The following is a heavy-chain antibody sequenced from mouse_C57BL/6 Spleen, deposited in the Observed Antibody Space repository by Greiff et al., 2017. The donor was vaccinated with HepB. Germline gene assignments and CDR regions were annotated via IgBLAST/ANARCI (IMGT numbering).Heavy chain of an antibody. V-gene: IGHV1-55*01. D-gene: IGHD1-1*01. CDR1: GYTFTSYW. CDR2: IYPGSGST. CDR3: ARYYYGSSYAWFAY. J-gene: IGHJ3*01. Sequence: VQLQQPGAELVKPGASVKMSCKASGYTFTSYWITWVKQRPGQGLEWIGDIYPGSGSTNYNEKFKSKATLTVDTSSSTAYMQLSSLTSEDSVVYYCARYYYGSSYAWFAYWGQGTLVTVSA.